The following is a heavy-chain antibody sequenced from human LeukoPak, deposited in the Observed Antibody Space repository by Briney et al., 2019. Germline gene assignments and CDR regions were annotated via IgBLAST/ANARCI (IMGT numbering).Heavy chain of an antibody. CDR2: IRSKAYGGTT. CDR3: ARFGSGWSLDY. CDR1: GFTFSSYS. J-gene: IGHJ4*02. D-gene: IGHD6-19*01. Sequence: PGGSLRLSCAASGFTFSSYSMNWVRQAPGKGLEWVGFIRSKAYGGTTEHAASVQGRFTISGDDSKSIAYLQMNSLKTEDTAVYYCARFGSGWSLDYWGQGTLVIVSS. V-gene: IGHV3-49*04.